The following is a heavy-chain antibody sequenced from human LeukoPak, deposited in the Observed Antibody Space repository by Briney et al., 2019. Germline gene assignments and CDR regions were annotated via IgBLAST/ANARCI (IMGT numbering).Heavy chain of an antibody. V-gene: IGHV1-18*01. CDR1: GYTFTSYG. CDR2: ISAYNGNT. Sequence: GASVKVSCKASGYTFTSYGISWVRQAPGQGLEWMGWISAYNGNTNYAQKLQGRVTMTTDTSTTTAYMELKSLRSDDTAVYYCARDGRHRYYYDSSGFYRSWFDPWGQGTLVTVSS. D-gene: IGHD3-22*01. CDR3: ARDGRHRYYYDSSGFYRSWFDP. J-gene: IGHJ5*02.